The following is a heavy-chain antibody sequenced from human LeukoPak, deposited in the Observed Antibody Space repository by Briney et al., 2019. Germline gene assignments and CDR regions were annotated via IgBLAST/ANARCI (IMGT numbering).Heavy chain of an antibody. D-gene: IGHD3-10*01. V-gene: IGHV3-30*04. Sequence: PGGSLRLSCAASGFTFSSYAMHWVRQAPGKGLEWVAVISYDGSNKYYADSVKGRFTISRDNSKNTLYLQMNSLRAEDTAVYYCARERPDMVRGGYMDVWGQGTMVTVSS. CDR2: ISYDGSNK. CDR3: ARERPDMVRGGYMDV. J-gene: IGHJ3*01. CDR1: GFTFSSYA.